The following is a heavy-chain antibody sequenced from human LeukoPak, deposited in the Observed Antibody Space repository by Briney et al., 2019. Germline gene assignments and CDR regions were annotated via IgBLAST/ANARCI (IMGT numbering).Heavy chain of an antibody. J-gene: IGHJ6*03. Sequence: ASVKVSCKASGYTFTSYDINWVRQATGQGLEWMGWMNPNSGNTGYAQKFQGRVTITRNTSISTAYMELSSLRSEDTAVYYCAREGLYYDILTGYNYYYYLDVWGKGTTVTVSS. V-gene: IGHV1-8*03. D-gene: IGHD3-9*01. CDR1: GYTFTSYD. CDR3: AREGLYYDILTGYNYYYYLDV. CDR2: MNPNSGNT.